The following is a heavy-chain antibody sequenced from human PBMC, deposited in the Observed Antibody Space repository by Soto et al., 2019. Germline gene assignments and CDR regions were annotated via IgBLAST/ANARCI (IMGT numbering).Heavy chain of an antibody. J-gene: IGHJ6*02. CDR1: GGSISSYY. CDR3: ARMGPNSLGWGDYYYYYGMDV. D-gene: IGHD2-21*01. V-gene: IGHV4-59*08. Sequence: QVQLQESGPGLVKPSETLSLTCTVSGGSISSYYWSWIRQPPGKGLEWIGYIYYSGSTNYNPSLKSRVTISVDTSKNQFSLKLSSVTAADTAVYYCARMGPNSLGWGDYYYYYGMDVWGQGTTVTVSS. CDR2: IYYSGST.